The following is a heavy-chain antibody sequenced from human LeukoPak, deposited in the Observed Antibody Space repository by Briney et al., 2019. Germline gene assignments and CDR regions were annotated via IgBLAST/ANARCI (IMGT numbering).Heavy chain of an antibody. CDR2: ISGSGGST. J-gene: IGHJ4*02. CDR1: GFTFSSYA. D-gene: IGHD3-22*01. CDR3: AKDQGEWYYNSSGYWLGPFDY. V-gene: IGHV3-23*01. Sequence: GGSLRLSCAASGFTFSSYAMSWVRQAPGKGLEWVSGISGSGGSTYYADSVKGRFTISRDNSKNTLYLQMNSLRAEDTAVYYCAKDQGEWYYNSSGYWLGPFDYWGQGTLVTVSS.